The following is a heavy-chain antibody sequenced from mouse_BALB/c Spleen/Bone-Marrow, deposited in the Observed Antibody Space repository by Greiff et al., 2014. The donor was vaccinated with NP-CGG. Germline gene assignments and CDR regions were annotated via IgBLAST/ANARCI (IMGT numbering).Heavy chain of an antibody. CDR1: GYIFTSYW. J-gene: IGHJ4*01. Sequence: QVQLQQPGAELVRPGASVKLSCKTSGYIFTSYWIHWVKQRSGQGLKWIARTYPGTGSTYYNEKFKGKATLTADKSSSTAYMQLSSLKSEDSAVYFCARTVNPAMDYWGQGTSVTVSS. V-gene: IGHV1S132*01. CDR2: TYPGTGST. CDR3: ARTVNPAMDY.